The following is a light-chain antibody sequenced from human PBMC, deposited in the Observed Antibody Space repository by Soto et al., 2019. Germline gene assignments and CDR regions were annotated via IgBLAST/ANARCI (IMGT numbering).Light chain of an antibody. V-gene: IGKV3-20*01. CDR3: QHYGSSPTT. CDR2: GAS. Sequence: EIVLTQSPGTLSLSPGERATLSCRASQSISSNYIAWYQQKPGRAPRLLIYGASSRASGIPDSFSGSGSVTDFTLTISRLEPEDFAEYYCQHYGSSPTTFGQGTKVDIK. CDR1: QSISSNY. J-gene: IGKJ1*01.